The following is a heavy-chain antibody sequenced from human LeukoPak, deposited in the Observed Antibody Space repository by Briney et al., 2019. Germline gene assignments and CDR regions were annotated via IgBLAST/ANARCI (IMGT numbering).Heavy chain of an antibody. D-gene: IGHD3-22*01. CDR1: GFTFSTYS. J-gene: IGHJ4*02. CDR3: ARSVSTGSTVYFFRIFDY. V-gene: IGHV3-48*01. CDR2: ISTGSSTT. Sequence: GGSLRLSCAASGFTFSTYSMNWVRQAPGKGLEWVSYISTGSSTTYYADSVKGRFTISRDNVENSLYLQMNSLRAEDTAVYYCARSVSTGSTVYFFRIFDYWGQGTLVTVSS.